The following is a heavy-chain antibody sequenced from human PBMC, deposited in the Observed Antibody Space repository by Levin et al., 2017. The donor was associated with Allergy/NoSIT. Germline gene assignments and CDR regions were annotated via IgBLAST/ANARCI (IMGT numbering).Heavy chain of an antibody. CDR2: ISYDGSNK. D-gene: IGHD3-9*01. CDR3: AKSPRLRYFDWLLPYYYYMDV. V-gene: IGHV3-30*18. Sequence: GESLKISCAASGFTFSSYGMHWVRQAPGKGLEWVAVISYDGSNKYYADSVKGRFTISRDNSKNTLYLQMNSLRAEDTAVYYCAKSPRLRYFDWLLPYYYYMDVWGKGTTVTVSS. CDR1: GFTFSSYG. J-gene: IGHJ6*03.